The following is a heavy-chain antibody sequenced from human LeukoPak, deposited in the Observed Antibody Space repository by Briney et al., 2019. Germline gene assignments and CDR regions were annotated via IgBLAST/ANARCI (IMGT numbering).Heavy chain of an antibody. J-gene: IGHJ4*02. D-gene: IGHD2-2*01. CDR1: GLIVSRNY. CDR3: ARKYGGDY. CDR2: IYSGGST. V-gene: IGHV3-53*01. Sequence: VWALRLSCAASGLIVSRNYMSWVRQAPWKGLEWVSVIYSGGSTYYADSVKGRFTISRDNSKNTLYLQMNSLRAEDTAVYYCARKYGGDYWGQGTLVTVSS.